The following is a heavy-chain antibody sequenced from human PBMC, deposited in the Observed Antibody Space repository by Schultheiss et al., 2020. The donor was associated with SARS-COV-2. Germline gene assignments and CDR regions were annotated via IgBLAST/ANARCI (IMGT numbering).Heavy chain of an antibody. J-gene: IGHJ5*02. CDR2: INHSGST. CDR1: GGSFSGYY. D-gene: IGHD4-11*01. CDR3: ARGGYSNYVIRRWFDP. Sequence: SETLSLTCAVYGGSFSGYYWSWIRQPPGKGLEWIGEINHSGSTNYNPSLKSRVTISVDTSKNQFSLKLSSMTAADTAVYYCARGGYSNYVIRRWFDPWGQGTLVTVSS. V-gene: IGHV4-34*01.